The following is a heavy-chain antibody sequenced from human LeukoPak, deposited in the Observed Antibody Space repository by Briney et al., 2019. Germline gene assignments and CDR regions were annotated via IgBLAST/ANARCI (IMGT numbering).Heavy chain of an antibody. V-gene: IGHV1-8*01. CDR2: MNPNSGIT. CDR3: ARGLYYHDSNGRTPYDY. Sequence: ASVKVSCKASGYTFISYDINWVRQATGQGLEWMGWMNPNSGITGYAQKFQGRVSMTRNTSIGTAYMELSSLKSEDTAVYYCARGLYYHDSNGRTPYDYWGQGTLVTVSS. J-gene: IGHJ4*02. D-gene: IGHD3-22*01. CDR1: GYTFISYD.